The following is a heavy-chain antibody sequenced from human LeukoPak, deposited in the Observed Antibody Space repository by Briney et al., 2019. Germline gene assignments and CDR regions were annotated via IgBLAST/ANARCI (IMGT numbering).Heavy chain of an antibody. J-gene: IGHJ4*02. CDR1: GFTFSSYS. Sequence: GGSLRLSCAASGFTFSSYSMNWVRQAPGKGLEWVSSISSSSSYIYYADSVKGRFTISRDNAKNSLYLQMNSLRAEDTAVYYCARDPGDYYDSSGYYLAPLDYWGQGTLVTVS. D-gene: IGHD3-22*01. CDR3: ARDPGDYYDSSGYYLAPLDY. V-gene: IGHV3-21*01. CDR2: ISSSSSYI.